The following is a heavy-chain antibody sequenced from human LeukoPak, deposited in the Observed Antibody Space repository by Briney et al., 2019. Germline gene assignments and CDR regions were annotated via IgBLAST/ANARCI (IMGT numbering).Heavy chain of an antibody. J-gene: IGHJ6*04. D-gene: IGHD5-18*01. V-gene: IGHV1-8*01. Sequence: ASVKVSCKASGYTFTSYDINWVRQATGQGLEWMGWMNPNSGNTGYAQKFQGRVTMTRNTSISTAYMELSSLRSEDTAVYYCARGIQLWLHNYYYGMDVWGKGTTVPVS. CDR3: ARGIQLWLHNYYYGMDV. CDR1: GYTFTSYD. CDR2: MNPNSGNT.